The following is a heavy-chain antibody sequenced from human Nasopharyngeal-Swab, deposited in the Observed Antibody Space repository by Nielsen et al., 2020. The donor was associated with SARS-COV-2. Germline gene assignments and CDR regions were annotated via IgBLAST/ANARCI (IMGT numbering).Heavy chain of an antibody. CDR3: ARVRLTGSSWSLGYYYYYMDV. D-gene: IGHD6-13*01. V-gene: IGHV1-69*13. CDR1: GYTFSNYG. J-gene: IGHJ6*03. Sequence: SVKVSCKASGYTFSNYGFTWVRQAPGQGLEWMGGIIPIFGTANYAQKFQGRVTITADESTSTAYMELSSLRSEDTAVYYCARVRLTGSSWSLGYYYYYMDVWGKGTTVTVSS. CDR2: IIPIFGTA.